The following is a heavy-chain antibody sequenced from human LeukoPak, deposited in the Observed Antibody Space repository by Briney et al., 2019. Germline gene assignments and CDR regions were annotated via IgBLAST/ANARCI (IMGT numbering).Heavy chain of an antibody. V-gene: IGHV3-23*01. CDR1: GFTFTSHA. CDR3: ARLGVGATRDAFGI. Sequence: GGSLRLSCAASGFTFTSHAMSWVRQAPGKGLEWVSVISGSGITTYYADSVKGRFTISRDNAKNSLYLQMNSLRAEDTALYYCARLGVGATRDAFGIWGQGTMVTVSS. D-gene: IGHD1-26*01. J-gene: IGHJ3*02. CDR2: ISGSGITT.